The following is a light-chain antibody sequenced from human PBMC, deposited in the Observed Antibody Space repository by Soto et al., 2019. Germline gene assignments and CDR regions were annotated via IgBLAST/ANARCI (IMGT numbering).Light chain of an antibody. CDR1: SSDVGGYNY. CDR2: EVS. Sequence: QSALTQPPSASGSPGQSVTISCTGTSSDVGGYNYVSWYQQHPGKAPKLMIYEVSKRPSGVPDRFSGSKSGNTASLTVSGLQAEDEADYYCSSYAGSSLFVFGTGTKVTAL. CDR3: SSYAGSSLFV. V-gene: IGLV2-8*01. J-gene: IGLJ1*01.